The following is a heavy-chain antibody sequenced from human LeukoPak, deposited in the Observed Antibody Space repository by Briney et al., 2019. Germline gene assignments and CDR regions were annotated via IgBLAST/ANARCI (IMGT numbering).Heavy chain of an antibody. V-gene: IGHV3-74*01. D-gene: IGHD4-17*01. Sequence: GGSLRLSCAASGFTFSSYWMNWVRQAPGKGLEWVSRIDTDGSSATYADSVKGRFTISRDNAKNTVSLQMNSLRVEDTGVYYCASALTAVTPHFHCWGQGTLVTVSS. CDR2: IDTDGSSA. CDR3: ASALTAVTPHFHC. CDR1: GFTFSSYW. J-gene: IGHJ4*02.